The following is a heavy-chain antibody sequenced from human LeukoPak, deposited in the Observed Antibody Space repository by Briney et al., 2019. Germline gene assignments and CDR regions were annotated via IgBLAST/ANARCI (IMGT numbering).Heavy chain of an antibody. CDR1: GFTFSSYT. V-gene: IGHV3-21*01. J-gene: IGHJ4*02. D-gene: IGHD6-13*01. CDR2: ITSSSSYI. CDR3: ARALAEAGTVGSPPSRYYFDY. Sequence: GGSLRLSCAASGFTFSSYTMNWVRQAPGKGLEWVSSITSSSSYIYYADSLKGQFTISRDNAKNSLYLQMNSLRAEDTAVYYCARALAEAGTVGSPPSRYYFDYWGQGTLVTVSS.